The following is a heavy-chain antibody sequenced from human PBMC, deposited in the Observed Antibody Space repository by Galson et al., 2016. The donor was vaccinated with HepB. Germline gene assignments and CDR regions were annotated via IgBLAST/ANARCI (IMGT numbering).Heavy chain of an antibody. CDR1: GFTFNNYW. V-gene: IGHV3-7*01. D-gene: IGHD2-15*01. Sequence: SLRLSCAVSGFTFNNYWMSWVRQAPGKGLEWVANIKQDGSDKHYVDSVKGRFTISRDNAKNSLYLQMNSLRVEDTAVYYCARGLRYCSGGSCDSWWFDPWGQGTLVTVSS. CDR2: IKQDGSDK. CDR3: ARGLRYCSGGSCDSWWFDP. J-gene: IGHJ5*02.